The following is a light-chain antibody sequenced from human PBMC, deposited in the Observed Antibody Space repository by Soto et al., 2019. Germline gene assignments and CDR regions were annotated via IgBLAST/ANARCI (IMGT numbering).Light chain of an antibody. V-gene: IGKV3D-15*03. J-gene: IGKJ1*01. CDR3: QQYGSSLRT. CDR2: QTS. CDR1: QSVSSN. Sequence: EIVVTQSPATLSVSPGERATLSCRASQSVSSNLAWYQQKPGQAPRLLIYQTSIRAAGIPARFSASGSGTDFTLTISDVQPEDFAVYYCQQYGSSLRTFGQGTKVDIK.